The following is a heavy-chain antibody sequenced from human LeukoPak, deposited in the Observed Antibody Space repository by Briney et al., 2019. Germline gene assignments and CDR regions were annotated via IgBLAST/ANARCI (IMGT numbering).Heavy chain of an antibody. CDR3: ARYSSGWYLAFDI. D-gene: IGHD6-19*01. Sequence: PSETLSLTCTVSGGSISSYYWSWIRQPLGKGLEWIGYIYYSGSTNYNPSLKSRVTISVDTSKNQFSLKLSSVTAADTAVYYCARYSSGWYLAFDIWGQGTMVTVSS. CDR2: IYYSGST. CDR1: GGSISSYY. J-gene: IGHJ3*02. V-gene: IGHV4-59*01.